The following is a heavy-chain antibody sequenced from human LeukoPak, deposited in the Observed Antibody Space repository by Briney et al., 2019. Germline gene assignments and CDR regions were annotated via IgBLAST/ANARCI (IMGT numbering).Heavy chain of an antibody. Sequence: GGSLRLSCAASGFTFSSYWMSWVRQAPGKGLEWVANIKQDGTEKYYVDSVKGRFTISRDNAKNSLYLQMNSLRAEDTAVYYCASFDYVWGTYPVGIDYWGQGTLVTVSS. J-gene: IGHJ4*02. CDR1: GFTFSSYW. V-gene: IGHV3-7*01. D-gene: IGHD3-16*01. CDR2: IKQDGTEK. CDR3: ASFDYVWGTYPVGIDY.